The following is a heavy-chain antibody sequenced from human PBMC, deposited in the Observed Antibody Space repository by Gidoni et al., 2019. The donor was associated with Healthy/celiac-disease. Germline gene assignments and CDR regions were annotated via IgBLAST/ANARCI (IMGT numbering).Heavy chain of an antibody. Sequence: QVQLVESGGGVCQPGRSLRLAGAAAGFTFRSYGMHWVRQAPGKGLEWVAVISYDGSNKYYADSVKGRFTISRDNSKNTLYLQMNSLRAEDTAVYYCAKEEEMVVAADLKYNWFDPWGQGTLVTVSS. D-gene: IGHD2-15*01. CDR1: GFTFRSYG. J-gene: IGHJ5*02. CDR3: AKEEEMVVAADLKYNWFDP. V-gene: IGHV3-30*18. CDR2: ISYDGSNK.